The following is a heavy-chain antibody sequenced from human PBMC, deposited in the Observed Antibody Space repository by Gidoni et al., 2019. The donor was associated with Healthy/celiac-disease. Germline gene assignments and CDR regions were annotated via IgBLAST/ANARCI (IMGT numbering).Heavy chain of an antibody. J-gene: IGHJ4*02. Sequence: QVQLVESGGGLVKPGGSLRLSCAASGFTFTAYCMSWIRQAPGKGLELVSYISSSSSYTNYADSVKGRFTISRDNAKNSLYLQMNSLRAEDTAVYYCAREMDFWSGYYSIRGVDYWGQGTLVTVSS. V-gene: IGHV3-11*05. D-gene: IGHD3-3*01. CDR1: GFTFTAYC. CDR3: AREMDFWSGYYSIRGVDY. CDR2: ISSSSSYT.